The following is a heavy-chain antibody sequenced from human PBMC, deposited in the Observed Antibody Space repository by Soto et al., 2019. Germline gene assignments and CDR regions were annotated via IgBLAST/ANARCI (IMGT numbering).Heavy chain of an antibody. J-gene: IGHJ6*02. CDR3: ARIIVVGPAGRLDYYYYYGMDV. V-gene: IGHV1-69*06. Sequence: ASVKVSCKASGGTFGSYAISWVRQAPGQGLEWMGGIIPIFGTANYAQKFQGRVTITADKSTSTAYMELSSLRSEDTAVYYCARIIVVGPAGRLDYYYYYGMDVWGQGTTVTVSS. D-gene: IGHD2-2*01. CDR2: IIPIFGTA. CDR1: GGTFGSYA.